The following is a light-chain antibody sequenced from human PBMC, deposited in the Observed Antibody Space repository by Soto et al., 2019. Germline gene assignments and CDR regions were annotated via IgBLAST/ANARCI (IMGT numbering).Light chain of an antibody. CDR3: CSYAGSYTYV. Sequence: QSVLTQPRSVSGSPGQSVTISCTGTNSDVGGYNYVSWYQQRPGKAPKLMIYDVSQRPSGVPDRFSGSKSGNTASLTISGLQAEDEADYYCCSYAGSYTYVFGTGTKLTVL. CDR1: NSDVGGYNY. J-gene: IGLJ1*01. CDR2: DVS. V-gene: IGLV2-11*01.